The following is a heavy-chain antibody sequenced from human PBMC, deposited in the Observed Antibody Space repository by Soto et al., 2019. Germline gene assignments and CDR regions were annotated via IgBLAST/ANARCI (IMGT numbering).Heavy chain of an antibody. Sequence: QVQLVQSGAEVKKPGSSVKVSCKASGGTFSSYAISWVRQAPGQGLEWMGGIIPIFGTANYAQKFPGRVTSTADESTSRAYMELSSRRSEDTAVYYCARESPHDYGDPLAYWGQGTLVTVSS. J-gene: IGHJ4*02. D-gene: IGHD4-17*01. CDR3: ARESPHDYGDPLAY. V-gene: IGHV1-69*12. CDR1: GGTFSSYA. CDR2: IIPIFGTA.